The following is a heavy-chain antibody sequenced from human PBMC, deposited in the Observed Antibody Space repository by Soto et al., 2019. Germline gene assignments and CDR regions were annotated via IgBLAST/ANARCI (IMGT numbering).Heavy chain of an antibody. CDR1: GGSISSYY. J-gene: IGHJ4*02. CDR3: ARRYGGNFDY. D-gene: IGHD1-26*01. CDR2: IYYSGST. Sequence: QVQLQESGPGLVKPSETLSLTCTVSGGSISSYYWSWIRQPPGKGPEWIGYIYYSGSTNYNPSLKSRVTISVDRSKNQFSLKLSSVTAADTAVYYCARRYGGNFDYWGQGTLVTVSS. V-gene: IGHV4-59*01.